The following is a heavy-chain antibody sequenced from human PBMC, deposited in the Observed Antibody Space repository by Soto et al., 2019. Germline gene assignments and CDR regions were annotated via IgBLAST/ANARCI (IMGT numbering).Heavy chain of an antibody. D-gene: IGHD3-3*01. CDR3: ARENWDGFWSGYYIEAGNYYYYYMDV. CDR1: GFTFSSYS. V-gene: IGHV3-48*01. CDR2: ISSSSSTI. J-gene: IGHJ6*03. Sequence: GGSLRLSCAASGFTFSSYSMNWVRQAPGKGLEWVSYISSSSSTIYYADSVKGRFTISRDNAKNSLYLQMNSLRAEDTAVYYCARENWDGFWSGYYIEAGNYYYYYMDVWGKGTTVTVSS.